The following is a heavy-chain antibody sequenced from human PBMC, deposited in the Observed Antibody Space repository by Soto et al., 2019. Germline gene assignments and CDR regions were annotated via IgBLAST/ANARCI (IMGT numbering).Heavy chain of an antibody. J-gene: IGHJ5*02. CDR3: TRAASYDSYFDP. V-gene: IGHV4-61*08. Sequence: QVRLQESGPGLVKPSETLSLTCTVSGAALSSGGYFYAWVRQPPGKGLEWLGYSYYSGATNYNPSLRSRVAISLDKSKSQFSLRLSSVVAADTAVYYCTRAASYDSYFDPWGQGILVTVSS. CDR1: GAALSSGGYF. CDR2: SYYSGAT. D-gene: IGHD5-18*01.